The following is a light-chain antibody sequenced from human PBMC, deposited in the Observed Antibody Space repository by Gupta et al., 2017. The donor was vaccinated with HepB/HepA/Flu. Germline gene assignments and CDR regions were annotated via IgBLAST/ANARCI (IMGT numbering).Light chain of an antibody. J-gene: IGKJ4*01. CDR3: QQYNNWPPLT. CDR1: QGVSSD. CDR2: GIS. Sequence: DIVMTQSPATLSVSPGERVTLSCRASQGVSSDLAWYQQKPGQAPRLLIYGISIRATGIPARFSGSGSGTEFTLTISRLQSEDFAIYFCQQYNNWPPLTFGGGTKVELK. V-gene: IGKV3-15*01.